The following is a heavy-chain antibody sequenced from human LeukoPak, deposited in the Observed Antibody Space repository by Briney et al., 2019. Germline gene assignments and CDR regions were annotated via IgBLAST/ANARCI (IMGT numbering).Heavy chain of an antibody. Sequence: PSETLSLTCTVSGDPISSHYWSWIRQPPGKGLEWIAYIYDTGTTVSNPSLKSRVSMSLDRSKNEFSLQLTSVTAADTAVYYCAGIWYSSGYYFDYWGLGTLVTVSS. J-gene: IGHJ4*02. V-gene: IGHV4-59*11. D-gene: IGHD6-19*01. CDR3: AGIWYSSGYYFDY. CDR2: IYDTGTT. CDR1: GDPISSHY.